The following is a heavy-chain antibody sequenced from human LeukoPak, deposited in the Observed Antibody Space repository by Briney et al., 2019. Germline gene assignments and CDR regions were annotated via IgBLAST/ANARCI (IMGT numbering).Heavy chain of an antibody. CDR3: ARHSGSYLKSALHI. CDR2: MYYSGST. CDR1: GGSISSSSYY. D-gene: IGHD1-26*01. J-gene: IGHJ3*02. Sequence: SETLSLTCTVSGGSISSSSYYWGWIRQPPGKGLEWIGSMYYSGSTYYNPSLKSRVAVSVDTSKNQFSLELTSVTAADTAVYYCARHSGSYLKSALHIWGQGTMVTVSS. V-gene: IGHV4-39*01.